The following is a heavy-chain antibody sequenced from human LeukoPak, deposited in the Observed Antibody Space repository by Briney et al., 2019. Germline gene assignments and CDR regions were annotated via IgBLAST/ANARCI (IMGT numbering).Heavy chain of an antibody. CDR3: ARDKVAADVINAFDI. CDR1: GGSISSSNW. CDR2: IYHSGST. J-gene: IGHJ3*02. Sequence: PSGTLSLTCAVSGGSISSSNWWSWVRQPPGKGLEWIGEIYHSGSTNYNPSLKSRVTISVDKSKNQFSLKLSSVTAADTAVYYCARDKVAADVINAFDIWGQGTMVTVSS. D-gene: IGHD6-13*01. V-gene: IGHV4-4*02.